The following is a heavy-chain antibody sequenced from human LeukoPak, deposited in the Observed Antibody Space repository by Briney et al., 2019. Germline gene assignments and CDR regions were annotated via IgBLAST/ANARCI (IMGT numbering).Heavy chain of an antibody. J-gene: IGHJ4*02. Sequence: SETLSLTSAVYGGSFSGYYWCWLRPPPGKGLEWSEEIYHSENTIYNPSLKSRVTVSVDTSKNKFSLKQSSVTAADTAVYYCASIQGYSDGAVTFDYWGQGTLVTVSS. CDR2: IYHSENT. CDR1: GGSFSGYY. CDR3: ASIQGYSDGAVTFDY. V-gene: IGHV4-34*01. D-gene: IGHD5-18*01.